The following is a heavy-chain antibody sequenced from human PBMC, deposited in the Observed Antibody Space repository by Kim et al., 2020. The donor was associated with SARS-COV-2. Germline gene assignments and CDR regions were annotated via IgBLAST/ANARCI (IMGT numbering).Heavy chain of an antibody. CDR3: ARGTVSRRSFDY. CDR1: GGSFSGYY. Sequence: SETLSLTCAVYGGSFSGYYWSWIRQPPGKGLEWIGEINHSGSTNYNPSLKSRVTISVDTSKNQFSLKLSSVTAADTAVYYCARGTVSRRSFDYWGQGTLVTVSS. J-gene: IGHJ4*02. CDR2: INHSGST. D-gene: IGHD2-2*01. V-gene: IGHV4-34*01.